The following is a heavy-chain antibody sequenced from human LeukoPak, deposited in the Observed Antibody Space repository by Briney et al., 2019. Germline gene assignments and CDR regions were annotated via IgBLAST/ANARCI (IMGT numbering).Heavy chain of an antibody. Sequence: SETLSLTCTVSGASTSSYYWGWIRQPPGKGLEFIGYIYNTGSTNYNPSLKSRVTISIDTSKNQFSLKLSSVTAADTAVYFCARLGNRNTFAFWSRGTMVTVSS. D-gene: IGHD1/OR15-1a*01. CDR2: IYNTGST. CDR1: GASTSSYY. V-gene: IGHV4-59*08. CDR3: ARLGNRNTFAF. J-gene: IGHJ3*01.